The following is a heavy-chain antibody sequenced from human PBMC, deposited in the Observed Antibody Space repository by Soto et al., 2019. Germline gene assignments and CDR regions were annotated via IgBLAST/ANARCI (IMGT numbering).Heavy chain of an antibody. Sequence: QVQLVQSGAEVKKPGSSVKVSCKASGDTFSFYTLNWVRQAPGQGFAWVGRVNPILAMSCSAHKFQGRVSMFADKSTGTASMELRSLRSDATAVYYCATSYGSGSSPFDYWGQGTLVTVSS. CDR3: ATSYGSGSSPFDY. J-gene: IGHJ4*02. CDR2: VNPILAMS. CDR1: GDTFSFYT. V-gene: IGHV1-69*02. D-gene: IGHD3-10*01.